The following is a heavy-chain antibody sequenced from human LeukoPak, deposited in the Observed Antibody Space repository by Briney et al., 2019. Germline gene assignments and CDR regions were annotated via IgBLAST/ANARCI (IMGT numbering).Heavy chain of an antibody. D-gene: IGHD1-1*01. CDR3: ARAVAGTEGWFNS. CDR2: TYYRSKWYN. J-gene: IGHJ5*01. CDR1: GDSFSSDSAA. V-gene: IGHV6-1*01. Sequence: SQTLSLTCAISGDSFSSDSAAWNWIRQSPSRGLEWLGRTYYRSKWYNDYSAFVKSRIIINPDTSKNQFSLQLNSVTPEDTAVYYCARAVAGTEGWFNSWGQGTLSPSPQ.